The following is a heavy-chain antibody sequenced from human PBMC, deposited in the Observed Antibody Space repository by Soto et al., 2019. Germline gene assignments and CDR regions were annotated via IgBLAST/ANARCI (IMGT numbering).Heavy chain of an antibody. J-gene: IGHJ4*02. CDR3: ARGPIDVVVVAATQGTLYFDY. D-gene: IGHD2-15*01. V-gene: IGHV1-18*01. Sequence: QVQLVQSGAEVKKPGASVKVSCKASGYTFTSYGISWVRQAPGQGLEWMGWISAYNGNTNYGQKLQGRVTMTTDSTTSTAYMELRSLRSDDTAVYYCARGPIDVVVVAATQGTLYFDYWGQGTLVTVSS. CDR1: GYTFTSYG. CDR2: ISAYNGNT.